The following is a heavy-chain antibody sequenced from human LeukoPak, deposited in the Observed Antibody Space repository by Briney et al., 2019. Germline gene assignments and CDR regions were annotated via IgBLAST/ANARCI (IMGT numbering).Heavy chain of an antibody. CDR3: ARDYYGPGSLRYFDL. D-gene: IGHD3-10*01. CDR2: IYYSGSA. J-gene: IGHJ2*01. V-gene: IGHV4-59*12. CDR1: GGSISSYY. Sequence: SETLSLTCTVSGGSISSYYWSWIRQPPGKGLEWIGYIYYSGSARYNPSLKSRVTISVDTSKNQFSLKLNSVTAADTAVYYCARDYYGPGSLRYFDLWGRGTLVTVSS.